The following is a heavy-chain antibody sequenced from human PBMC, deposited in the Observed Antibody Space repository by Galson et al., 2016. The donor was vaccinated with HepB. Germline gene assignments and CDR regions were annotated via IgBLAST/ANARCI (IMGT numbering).Heavy chain of an antibody. CDR3: ARPLSGWSYYFDY. CDR2: IWYDGSNK. CDR1: GFSFNTYG. D-gene: IGHD6-19*01. Sequence: SLRLSCAASGFSFNTYGMYWVRQAPGKGLGWVAVIWYDGSNKYYADSVKGRFTISRDNSKNTLYLQMNSLRAEDTAVYYCARPLSGWSYYFDYWGQGTLVTVSS. J-gene: IGHJ4*02. V-gene: IGHV3-33*08.